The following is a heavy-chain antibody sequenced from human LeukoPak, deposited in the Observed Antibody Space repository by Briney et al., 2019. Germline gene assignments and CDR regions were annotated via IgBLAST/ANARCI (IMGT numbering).Heavy chain of an antibody. D-gene: IGHD1-26*01. J-gene: IGHJ4*02. Sequence: PGGSLRLSCAASGFTLNIYWMHWVRQAPGKGLVWVSDISTDGSSTTYADSVKGRFTISRDNAKNSLYLQMNSLRADDTAVYYCARGYGGGYWLSRNHYFDFWGQGTLVTVSS. CDR2: ISTDGSST. CDR1: GFTLNIYW. CDR3: ARGYGGGYWLSRNHYFDF. V-gene: IGHV3-74*01.